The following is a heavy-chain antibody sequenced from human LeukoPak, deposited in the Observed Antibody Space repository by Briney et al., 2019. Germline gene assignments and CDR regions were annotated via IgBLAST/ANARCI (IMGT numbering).Heavy chain of an antibody. V-gene: IGHV1-69*13. Sequence: SVKVSCKTSGGNFRNYAISWVRQAPGQGLEWMGGIIPIFGTPNYAQKFQGRVTITADESTSTAYMELSSLRSEDTAVYYCARGREKQQLYFDYWGQGTLVTVSS. CDR3: ARGREKQQLYFDY. CDR1: GGNFRNYA. CDR2: IIPIFGTP. J-gene: IGHJ4*02. D-gene: IGHD6-13*01.